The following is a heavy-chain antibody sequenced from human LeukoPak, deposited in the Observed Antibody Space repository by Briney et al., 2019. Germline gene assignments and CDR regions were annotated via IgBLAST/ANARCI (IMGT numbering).Heavy chain of an antibody. V-gene: IGHV3-7*01. CDR1: GFTFSSYA. CDR2: IKQDGSEK. CDR3: ARDANYDYVWGSYPVC. Sequence: PGGSLRLSCAASGFTFSSYAMSWVRQGPGKGLEWVANIKQDGSEKYYVDSVKGRFTISRDNAKNSLYLQMNSLRAEDTAVYYCARDANYDYVWGSYPVCWGQGTLVTVSS. D-gene: IGHD3-16*02. J-gene: IGHJ4*02.